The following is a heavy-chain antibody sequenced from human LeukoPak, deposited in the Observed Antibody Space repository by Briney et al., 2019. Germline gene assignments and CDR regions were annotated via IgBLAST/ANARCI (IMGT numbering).Heavy chain of an antibody. D-gene: IGHD6-19*01. Sequence: PSETLSLTCTVSGGSISSYYWSWIRQPPGKGLEWIGYIYYSGSTNYNPSLKSRVTISVDTSKNQFSLRLSSVTAADTAVYYCARGYSSGWYDSWALGPSFDYWGQGTLVTVSS. J-gene: IGHJ4*02. CDR3: ARGYSSGWYDSWALGPSFDY. CDR1: GGSISSYY. V-gene: IGHV4-59*01. CDR2: IYYSGST.